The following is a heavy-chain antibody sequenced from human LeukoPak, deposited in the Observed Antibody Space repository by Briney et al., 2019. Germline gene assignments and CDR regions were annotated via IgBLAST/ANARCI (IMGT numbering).Heavy chain of an antibody. J-gene: IGHJ4*02. V-gene: IGHV3-23*01. CDR3: AKRDQYSGYAD. CDR2: ISGSGGST. CDR1: GFTFSSYA. D-gene: IGHD5-12*01. Sequence: GGSLRLSCAASGFTFSSYAMSWVRQAPGKGLEGVSAISGSGGSTYYADSVKGRFTISRDNSKNTLYLQMNSLRAEDTAVYYCAKRDQYSGYADWGQGTLVTVSS.